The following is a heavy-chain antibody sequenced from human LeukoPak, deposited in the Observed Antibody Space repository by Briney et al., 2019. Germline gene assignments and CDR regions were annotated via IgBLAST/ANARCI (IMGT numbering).Heavy chain of an antibody. Sequence: GESLKISCKGSGYSFTSYWIGWVRQMPGKGLEWMGIIYPGDSDTRYSPSFQGQATISADKSISTAYLQWSSLKASDTAMYYCARQNYYDSSGYYRYSYFDYWGQGTLVTVSS. CDR2: IYPGDSDT. CDR3: ARQNYYDSSGYYRYSYFDY. CDR1: GYSFTSYW. D-gene: IGHD3-22*01. J-gene: IGHJ4*02. V-gene: IGHV5-51*01.